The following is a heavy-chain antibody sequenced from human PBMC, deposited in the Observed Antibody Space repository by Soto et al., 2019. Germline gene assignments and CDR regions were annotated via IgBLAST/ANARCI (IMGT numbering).Heavy chain of an antibody. Sequence: QVQLVQSGAEVKKPGSSVKVSCKASADTFNSYSRSWLRQAPGQRLEWMGGITPVFVTADYAQSFEDRLTITAYDSTSTVYMELSSLRSDDTAVYYCARSMEGTTVTTWFDPWGQGALVTVSS. J-gene: IGHJ5*02. CDR1: ADTFNSYS. D-gene: IGHD4-17*01. CDR3: ARSMEGTTVTTWFDP. CDR2: ITPVFVTA. V-gene: IGHV1-69*01.